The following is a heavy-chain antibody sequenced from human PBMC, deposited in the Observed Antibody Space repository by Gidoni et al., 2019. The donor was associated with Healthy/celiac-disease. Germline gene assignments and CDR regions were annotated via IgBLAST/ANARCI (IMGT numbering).Heavy chain of an antibody. V-gene: IGHV3-33*01. J-gene: IGHJ6*02. Sequence: QVQLVESGGGVVQPGRSLRLSCAASGSPFSSFGIHVVRPAPGQGMEWVRQAPGKGLEWVAVICYDGSNKYYADSVKGRFTISRDNSKNTLYLQMNSLRAEDTAVYYCARVVRAMVAGYYYGMDVWGQGTTVTVSS. CDR2: ICYDGSNK. CDR1: GSPFSSFG. CDR3: ARVVRAMVAGYYYGMDV. D-gene: IGHD1-26*01.